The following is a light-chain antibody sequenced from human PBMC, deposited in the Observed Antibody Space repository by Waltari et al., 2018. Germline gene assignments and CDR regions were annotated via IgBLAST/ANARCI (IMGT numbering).Light chain of an antibody. CDR2: WAS. V-gene: IGKV4-1*01. CDR1: QSVLYSSNNKNY. J-gene: IGKJ1*01. Sequence: DIVMTQSPDSLAVSLGERATINCKSSQSVLYSSNNKNYLAWYQQRPGQPTKLLIYWASTRESGVPDRFSGSGSGTDFTLTISSLLAEDVAVYYCQQYYAIPRTFGQGTKVEIK. CDR3: QQYYAIPRT.